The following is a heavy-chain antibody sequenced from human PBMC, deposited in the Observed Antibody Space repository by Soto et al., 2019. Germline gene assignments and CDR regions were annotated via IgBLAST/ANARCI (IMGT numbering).Heavy chain of an antibody. CDR1: GYTLNTYY. CDR2: INPRGGST. D-gene: IGHD2-15*01. Sequence: GASVNVSCKASGYTLNTYYMHWVRQAPGQGPEWMGIINPRGGSTTYAQNFKDRVTMSSDTSSSTVYMELSSLRSEDTAVYYCARGGGFSPYYYNLDVWGQGTTVTVSS. V-gene: IGHV1-46*02. J-gene: IGHJ6*02. CDR3: ARGGGFSPYYYNLDV.